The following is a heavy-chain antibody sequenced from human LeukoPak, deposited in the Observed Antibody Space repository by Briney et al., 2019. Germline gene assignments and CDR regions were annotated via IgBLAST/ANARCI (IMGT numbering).Heavy chain of an antibody. D-gene: IGHD2-15*01. CDR1: GFPFSSYW. V-gene: IGHV3-21*01. CDR3: ARDLGYCSGGSCYHYGMDV. J-gene: IGHJ6*02. Sequence: GGSLRLSCAASGFPFSSYWMHWVRQAPGKGLEWVSSISSSSSYIYYADSVKGRFTISRDNAKNSLYLQMNSLRAEDTAVYYCARDLGYCSGGSCYHYGMDVWGQGTTVTVSS. CDR2: ISSSSSYI.